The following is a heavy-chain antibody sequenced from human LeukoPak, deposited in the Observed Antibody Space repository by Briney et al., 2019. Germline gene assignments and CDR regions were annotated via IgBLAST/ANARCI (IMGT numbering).Heavy chain of an antibody. Sequence: SETLSLTCAVYGGSFSGYYWSWIRQPPGKGLEWIGEINHSGSTNYNPSLKSRVTISVDTSKNQFSLKLSSVTAADTAVYYCARGPTRWVGPLGYWGRGTLVTVSS. D-gene: IGHD1-26*01. CDR1: GGSFSGYY. J-gene: IGHJ4*02. CDR2: INHSGST. CDR3: ARGPTRWVGPLGY. V-gene: IGHV4-34*01.